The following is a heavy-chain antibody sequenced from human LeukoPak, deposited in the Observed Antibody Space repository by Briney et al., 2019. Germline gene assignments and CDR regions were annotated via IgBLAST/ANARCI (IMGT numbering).Heavy chain of an antibody. CDR3: ARDGCGGDCYSDY. D-gene: IGHD2-21*02. Sequence: KPGGSLRLSCVVSGFTFSSYSMNWVRQAPGKGLEWVSSISSSSSYIYYAGSVKGRFTISRDNARNSLYLQMNSLRAEDTAVYYCARDGCGGDCYSDYWGQGTLVTVSS. J-gene: IGHJ4*02. CDR2: ISSSSSYI. CDR1: GFTFSSYS. V-gene: IGHV3-21*01.